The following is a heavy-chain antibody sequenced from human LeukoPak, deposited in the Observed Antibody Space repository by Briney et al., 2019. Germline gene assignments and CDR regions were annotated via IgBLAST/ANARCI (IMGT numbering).Heavy chain of an antibody. CDR2: ISSNGGST. J-gene: IGHJ4*02. V-gene: IGHV3-64D*06. Sequence: GGSLRLSCSATGFTFSRYAMHWVRQAPGKGLEYVSAISSNGGSTYYADSVEGRFTISRDNSKNTLYLQMSSLRAEDTAVYYCVKDGSGSYYTYYFDYWGQGTLVTVSS. D-gene: IGHD3-10*01. CDR1: GFTFSRYA. CDR3: VKDGSGSYYTYYFDY.